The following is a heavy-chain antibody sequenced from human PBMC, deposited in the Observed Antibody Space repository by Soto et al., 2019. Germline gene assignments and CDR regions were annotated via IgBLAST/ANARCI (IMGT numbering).Heavy chain of an antibody. Sequence: ASVKVSCKASGYTFTSYYMHWVRQAPGKGLEWMGIINPSGGSTSYAQKFQGRVTMTRGTSTSTVYMELSSLRSEDTAVYYCAGAYDFWSGSGPGYYYYYMDVWGKGTTVTVSS. D-gene: IGHD3-3*01. J-gene: IGHJ6*03. CDR1: GYTFTSYY. V-gene: IGHV1-46*03. CDR3: AGAYDFWSGSGPGYYYYYMDV. CDR2: INPSGGST.